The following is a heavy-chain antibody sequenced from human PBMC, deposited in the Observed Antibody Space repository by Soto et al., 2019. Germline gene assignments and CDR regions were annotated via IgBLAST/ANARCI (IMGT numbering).Heavy chain of an antibody. J-gene: IGHJ4*02. CDR2: IYYSGST. CDR3: ASYISRRWYNFDY. D-gene: IGHD6-13*01. V-gene: IGHV4-31*03. Sequence: SETLSLTCTVSGGSISSGGYYWSWIRQHPGKGLEWIGYIYYSGSTYYNPSLKSRVTISVDTSKNQFSLKLSSVTAADTAVYYCASYISRRWYNFDYWGQGTLVTVSS. CDR1: GGSISSGGYY.